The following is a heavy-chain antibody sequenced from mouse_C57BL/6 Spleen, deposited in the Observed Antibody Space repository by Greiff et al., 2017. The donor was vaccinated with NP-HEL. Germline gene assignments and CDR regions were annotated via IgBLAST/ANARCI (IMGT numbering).Heavy chain of an antibody. V-gene: IGHV1-9*01. J-gene: IGHJ3*01. CDR1: GYTFTGYW. D-gene: IGHD1-1*01. CDR3: ARGYYYGSSKGFAY. Sequence: VQLQQSGAELMKPGASVKLSCKATGYTFTGYWIEWVKQRPGCGLEWIGEILPGSGSTNHNEKFKGKATLTAYTSANTAYMQISSLTTEDAAIYYCARGYYYGSSKGFAYWGQGTLVTVSA. CDR2: ILPGSGST.